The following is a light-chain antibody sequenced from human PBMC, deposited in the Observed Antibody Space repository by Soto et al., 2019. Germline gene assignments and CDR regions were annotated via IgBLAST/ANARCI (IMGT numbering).Light chain of an antibody. Sequence: DVVLTQTPPTLSVTPGQPASISCKSSQDLLHSDGRTYLDWYLQKPGQSPQLLIYLASNRASGVPDRFSGSGSGTDFTLKISRVEAEDFGVYYCIQTLQTPLTFGGGTKVDIK. CDR1: QDLLHSDGRTY. J-gene: IGKJ4*01. V-gene: IGKV2-28*01. CDR2: LAS. CDR3: IQTLQTPLT.